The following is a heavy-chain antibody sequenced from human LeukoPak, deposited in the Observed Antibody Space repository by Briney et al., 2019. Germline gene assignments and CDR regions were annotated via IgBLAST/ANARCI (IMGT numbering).Heavy chain of an antibody. V-gene: IGHV4-59*01. CDR3: ARANLHDYGDYILRLYFDY. J-gene: IGHJ4*01. CDR1: GGSISTYY. CDR2: IYNTGST. Sequence: AETLSLTCTVSGGSISTYYWSWIRQPPGKGLEWIGYIYNTGSTNYNPSLKSRVTISVGTSKYQFSLRLSSVTAADTAVYYCARANLHDYGDYILRLYFDYCGYRNLVSVSS. D-gene: IGHD4-17*01.